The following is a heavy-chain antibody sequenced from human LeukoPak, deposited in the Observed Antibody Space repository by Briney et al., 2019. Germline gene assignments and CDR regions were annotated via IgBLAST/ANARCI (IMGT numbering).Heavy chain of an antibody. CDR2: IIPILGVA. CDR3: ARDVYDFWSGYREGYWYFDL. V-gene: IGHV1-69*04. Sequence: GASVKVSCKASGGTFSSYAISWVRQAPGQGLEWMGRIIPILGVADHAQKFQGRVTINADKSTSTAYMELSSLRSEDTAVYYCARDVYDFWSGYREGYWYFDLWGRGTLVTVSS. J-gene: IGHJ2*01. D-gene: IGHD3-3*01. CDR1: GGTFSSYA.